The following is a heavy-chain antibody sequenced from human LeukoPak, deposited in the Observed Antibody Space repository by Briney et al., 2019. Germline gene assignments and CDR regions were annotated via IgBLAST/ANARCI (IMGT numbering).Heavy chain of an antibody. CDR3: ARSATTYGDYAGFDR. J-gene: IGHJ4*02. Sequence: GGSLRLSCAASGFTVSSSYMSGVRQAPGKGLEWVSVIYSGGSTYYADSVKGRFTVPRDNSKNTLYLQMNSLRAEDTALYYCARSATTYGDYAGFDRWGQGTLVTVSS. CDR1: GFTVSSSY. D-gene: IGHD4-17*01. CDR2: IYSGGST. V-gene: IGHV3-53*01.